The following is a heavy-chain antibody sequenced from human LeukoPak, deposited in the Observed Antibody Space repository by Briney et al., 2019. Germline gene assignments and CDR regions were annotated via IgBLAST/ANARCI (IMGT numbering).Heavy chain of an antibody. CDR3: ARGYSSSCVDY. Sequence: GGSLRLSCAASGFTFSSYSMNWVRQAPGKGLEWVSSISSSSSYIYYADSVKGRFTISRDNAKNSLYLQTNSLRAEDTAVYYCARGYSSSCVDYWGQGTLVTVSS. CDR2: ISSSSSYI. J-gene: IGHJ4*02. CDR1: GFTFSSYS. V-gene: IGHV3-21*01. D-gene: IGHD6-13*01.